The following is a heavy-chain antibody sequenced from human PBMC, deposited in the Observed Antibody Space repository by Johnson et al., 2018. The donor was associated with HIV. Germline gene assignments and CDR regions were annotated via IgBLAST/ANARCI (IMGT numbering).Heavy chain of an antibody. CDR3: TTDRYCDDYDRSGFYHYAGDI. J-gene: IGHJ3*02. D-gene: IGHD3-22*01. CDR1: GFTFSNDW. V-gene: IGHV3-15*01. Sequence: VQLVESGGGLVKPGGSLRLSCAASGFTFSNDWMSWVRQAPGKGLEWVGRIKSKTDGGTTDYAAPVQGRITISRDDYKNKLYLQMNSLKTGDTAVYYCTTDRYCDDYDRSGFYHYAGDIWGQGTMVTISS. CDR2: IKSKTDGGTT.